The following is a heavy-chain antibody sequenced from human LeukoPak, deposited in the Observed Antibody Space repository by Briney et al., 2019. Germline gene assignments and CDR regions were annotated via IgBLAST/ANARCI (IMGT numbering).Heavy chain of an antibody. CDR2: IDPNSGDT. Sequence: ASVTVSCKASGYSFTGYFIHWVRQAPGQGLEWMGCIDPNSGDTKYAQKFQGRVSMPRDTSTRTAYMELSRLRSDDTAVYFCARSGSTGDSLDYWGQGTLATLSS. V-gene: IGHV1-2*02. J-gene: IGHJ4*02. CDR3: ARSGSTGDSLDY. CDR1: GYSFTGYF. D-gene: IGHD2-8*02.